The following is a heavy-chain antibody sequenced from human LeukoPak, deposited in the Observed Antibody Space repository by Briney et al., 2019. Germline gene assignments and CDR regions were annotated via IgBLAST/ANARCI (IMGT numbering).Heavy chain of an antibody. CDR3: ARGQENYGYTFDY. Sequence: GGSLRLSCAASGFTFSSHSMNWDRQAPGKGLEWVSSISSSSSYIYYADSVKGRFTISRDNAKNSLFLQMNSLRAEDTAVYYCARGQENYGYTFDYWGQGTLVTVSS. J-gene: IGHJ4*02. D-gene: IGHD1-7*01. CDR2: ISSSSSYI. CDR1: GFTFSSHS. V-gene: IGHV3-21*01.